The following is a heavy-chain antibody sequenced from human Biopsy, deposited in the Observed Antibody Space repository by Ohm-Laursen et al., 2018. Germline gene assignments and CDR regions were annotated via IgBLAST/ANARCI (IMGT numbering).Heavy chain of an antibody. V-gene: IGHV4-61*01. Sequence: GTLSLTCTLSGYSIIPSGPENWSWIRQPPGQGLQYIGFIYSGGNTNYNPSLRSRVTMSVDTSKNQFSLRLNSVTAADTAVYYCARGTRTTGWPYFDYWGQGILVTVSS. J-gene: IGHJ4*02. CDR1: GYSIIPSGPEN. D-gene: IGHD2/OR15-2a*01. CDR3: ARGTRTTGWPYFDY. CDR2: IYSGGNT.